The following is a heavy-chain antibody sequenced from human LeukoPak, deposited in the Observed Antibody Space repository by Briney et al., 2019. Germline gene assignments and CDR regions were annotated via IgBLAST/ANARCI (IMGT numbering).Heavy chain of an antibody. Sequence: SETLSLTCTVSGGSISSYYGSWIRQPPGKGLEWIGYIYYSGSTNYNPSLKSRVTISVDTSKNQFSLKLSSVTAADTAVYYCARVHYDSSGYYLYFDYWGQGTLVTVSS. V-gene: IGHV4-59*01. J-gene: IGHJ4*02. CDR3: ARVHYDSSGYYLYFDY. CDR1: GGSISSYY. D-gene: IGHD3-22*01. CDR2: IYYSGST.